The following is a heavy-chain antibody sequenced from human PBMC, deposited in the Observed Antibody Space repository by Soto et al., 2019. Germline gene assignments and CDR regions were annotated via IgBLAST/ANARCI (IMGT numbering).Heavy chain of an antibody. CDR1: GGSISSYY. CDR2: IYTSGST. Sequence: SETLSLTCTVSGGSISSYYWSWIRQPAGKGLEWIGRIYTSGSTNYNPSLKSRVTMSVDTSKNQFSLKLSSVTAADTAVYYCARDAKITMIVVVPGRGTFFDYWGQGTLVTVSS. V-gene: IGHV4-4*07. CDR3: ARDAKITMIVVVPGRGTFFDY. J-gene: IGHJ4*02. D-gene: IGHD3-22*01.